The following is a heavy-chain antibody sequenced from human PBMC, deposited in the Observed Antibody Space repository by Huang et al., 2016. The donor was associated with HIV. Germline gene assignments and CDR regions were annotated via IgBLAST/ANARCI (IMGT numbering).Heavy chain of an antibody. Sequence: QVQLVQSGVEVKKPGASVKVSCKASGYTFTSYGISWVRQAPGQGLEWMEWISAYNVVTNYAHNVQGRVTMTTDTSTSTAYMELRSLRSDDTAVYYCARDSPLLGVVIVVVPTAPNAFDIWGQGTMVTVSS. D-gene: IGHD2-2*01. V-gene: IGHV1-18*01. CDR1: GYTFTSYG. J-gene: IGHJ3*02. CDR3: ARDSPLLGVVIVVVPTAPNAFDI. CDR2: ISAYNVVT.